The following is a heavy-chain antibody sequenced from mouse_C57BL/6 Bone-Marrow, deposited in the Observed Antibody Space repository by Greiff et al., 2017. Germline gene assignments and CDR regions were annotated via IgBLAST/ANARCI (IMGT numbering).Heavy chain of an antibody. V-gene: IGHV1-47*01. CDR2: FHPYNDDT. CDR1: GYTFTTYP. D-gene: IGHD2-4*01. Sequence: QVQLKESGAELVKPGASVKMSCKASGYTFTTYPIEWMKQNHGKSLEWIGNFHPYNDDTKYTEKFKGKATLTVEKSSSTVYVELSRLTSDDAAFYCCTRGCNYGGYYIDYWGQGTSLTGSS. CDR3: TRGCNYGGYYIDY. J-gene: IGHJ2*02.